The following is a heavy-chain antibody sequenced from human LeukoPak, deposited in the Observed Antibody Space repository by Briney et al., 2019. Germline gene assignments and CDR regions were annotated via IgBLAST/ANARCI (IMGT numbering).Heavy chain of an antibody. Sequence: GGSLRLSCAASGFTFSSYWMTWVRQAPGKGLEWVASINQDGSDKYYVDSVKGRFTISRDNAKNSLYLQMNSLRAEDTAVYYCARDLWGGSGSGFDYWGQGTLVTVSS. J-gene: IGHJ4*02. D-gene: IGHD3-10*01. CDR2: INQDGSDK. V-gene: IGHV3-7*04. CDR1: GFTFSSYW. CDR3: ARDLWGGSGSGFDY.